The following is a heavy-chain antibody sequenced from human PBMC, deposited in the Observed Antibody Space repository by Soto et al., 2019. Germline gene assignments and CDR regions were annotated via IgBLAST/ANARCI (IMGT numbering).Heavy chain of an antibody. CDR1: GFTFSSYS. J-gene: IGHJ5*02. D-gene: IGHD2-15*01. V-gene: IGHV3-21*01. CDR2: ISSSSSYI. Sequence: PGGSLRLSCAASGFTFSSYSMNWVRQAPGKGPEWVSSISSSSSYIYYADSVKGRFTISRDNAKNSLYLQMNSLRAEDTAVYYCARDPYCSGGSCYKTLWFDPWGQGTLVTVSS. CDR3: ARDPYCSGGSCYKTLWFDP.